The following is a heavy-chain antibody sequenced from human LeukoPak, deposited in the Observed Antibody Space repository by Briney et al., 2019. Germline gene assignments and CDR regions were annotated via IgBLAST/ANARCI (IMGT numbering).Heavy chain of an antibody. CDR1: VGSLSSDY. V-gene: IGHV4-59*01. Sequence: SETLSLTCTVSVGSLSSDYGSCIRQPPGKGLEWIGYISYSGSTNFNPSPKSRVTISVDTSKNQFSLKLSSVTAADTAVYYCARAPYPSFTYYFDYWGLGTLVTVSS. J-gene: IGHJ4*02. CDR2: ISYSGST. CDR3: ARAPYPSFTYYFDY. D-gene: IGHD3-16*01.